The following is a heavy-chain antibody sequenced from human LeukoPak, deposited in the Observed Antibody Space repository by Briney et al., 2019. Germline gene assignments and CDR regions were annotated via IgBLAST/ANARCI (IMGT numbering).Heavy chain of an antibody. Sequence: PSETLSLTCTVSGGSVSGYFWSWIRQPAGRGLEWIGRIFSSGSTNYNLSLKSRVTMSVDTSKNQFSLKLSSVTAADTAVYYCARGYYYFAIDVWGQGTTVTVSS. V-gene: IGHV4-4*07. CDR2: IFSSGST. CDR1: GGSVSGYF. J-gene: IGHJ6*02. CDR3: ARGYYYFAIDV.